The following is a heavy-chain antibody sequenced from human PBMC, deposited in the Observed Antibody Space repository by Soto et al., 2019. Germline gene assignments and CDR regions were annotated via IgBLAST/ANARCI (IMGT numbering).Heavy chain of an antibody. V-gene: IGHV3-33*01. Sequence: PGGSLRLSCAASGFTFSSYGMHWFRQAPGKGLEWVAVIWYDGSNKYYADSVKGRFTISRDNSKNTLYLQMNSLRAEDTAVYYCARDGTTVTTAYYYYYYYMDVWGKGTTVTVSS. CDR3: ARDGTTVTTAYYYYYYYMDV. CDR2: IWYDGSNK. J-gene: IGHJ6*03. CDR1: GFTFSSYG. D-gene: IGHD4-17*01.